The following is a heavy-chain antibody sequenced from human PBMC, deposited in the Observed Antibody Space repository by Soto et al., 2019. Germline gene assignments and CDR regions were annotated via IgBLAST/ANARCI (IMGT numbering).Heavy chain of an antibody. CDR1: GPSISGRSFY. J-gene: IGHJ5*02. D-gene: IGHD3-3*01. Sequence: PSAPLSLTCTVSGPSISGRSFYWAWFRPSPGKGLEWIGYTYPSGRTNYNPSLQSRVTLSVDTSRNQFSLWVSSATAADTAVYYCARPSFTSFGVDIVYDWFDPWGQGTQVTSPQ. CDR3: ARPSFTSFGVDIVYDWFDP. CDR2: TYPSGRT. V-gene: IGHV4-39*01.